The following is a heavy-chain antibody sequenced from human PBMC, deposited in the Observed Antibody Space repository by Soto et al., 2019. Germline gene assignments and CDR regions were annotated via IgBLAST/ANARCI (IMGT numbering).Heavy chain of an antibody. D-gene: IGHD6-19*01. CDR3: ATSRISIAVAGETEYYFDY. CDR2: INPNSGDT. Sequence: GASVKVSCKASGYIFTGYYMHWVRQAPGQGLEWMGWINPNSGDTNYTQKFQDWVTMTRDTSISTAYMELSRLRSDDTAVYYCATSRISIAVAGETEYYFDYWGQGTLVTVSS. CDR1: GYIFTGYY. V-gene: IGHV1-2*04. J-gene: IGHJ4*02.